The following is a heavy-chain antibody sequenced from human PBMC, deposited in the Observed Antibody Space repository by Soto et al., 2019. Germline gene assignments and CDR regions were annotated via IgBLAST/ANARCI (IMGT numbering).Heavy chain of an antibody. V-gene: IGHV4-59*01. Sequence: SETLSLTCTVSGCSISSFYWSWLRPPPGKGLEWIGYIYYSGSTNYNPSLKSRVTISVDTSKNQFSLKLSSVTAADTAVYYCARGSGIYAYVCGSYRLLNFDYWGQGTLVTVSS. J-gene: IGHJ4*02. CDR1: GCSISSFY. CDR3: ARGSGIYAYVCGSYRLLNFDY. CDR2: IYYSGST. D-gene: IGHD3-16*02.